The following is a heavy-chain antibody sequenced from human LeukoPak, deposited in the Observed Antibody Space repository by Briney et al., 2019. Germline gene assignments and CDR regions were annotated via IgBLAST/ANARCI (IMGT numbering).Heavy chain of an antibody. CDR3: GRGLRYYYDSSGYTNWFDP. V-gene: IGHV1-2*02. J-gene: IGHJ5*02. Sequence: ASVKVSCKASGYSLTGYYMHWVRQAPGQGLEWMGWINPNSGGTKYAQKFQGRVTMTRDTSSGTAYMELSRLRSDDTAVYYCGRGLRYYYDSSGYTNWFDPWGQGTLVTVSS. CDR2: INPNSGGT. D-gene: IGHD3-22*01. CDR1: GYSLTGYY.